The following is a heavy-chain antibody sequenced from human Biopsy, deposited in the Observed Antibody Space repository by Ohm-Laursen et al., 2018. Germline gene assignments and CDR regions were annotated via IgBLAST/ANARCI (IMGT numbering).Heavy chain of an antibody. D-gene: IGHD4-23*01. J-gene: IGHJ4*02. CDR1: GRSFTGHY. CDR2: ISYTGYT. Sequence: SQTLSLTCTVSGRSFTGHYWSWIRQPPGKGLECIGHISYTGYTSYNASLKSRVTISVDTSRNHFSLRLSSLTAADTAVYYCARGSNDFGGLYFPRWGQGTLLTVSS. V-gene: IGHV4-59*11. CDR3: ARGSNDFGGLYFPR.